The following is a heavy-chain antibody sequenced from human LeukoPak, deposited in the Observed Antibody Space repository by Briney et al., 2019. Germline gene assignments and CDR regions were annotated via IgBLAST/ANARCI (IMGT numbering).Heavy chain of an antibody. Sequence: ASVKVSCKASGYTFTSYGISWVRQAPRQGLEWMGWISAYNGNTNYAQKLQGRVTMTTDTSTSTAYMELRSLRSDDTAVYYCARAGEYYYGSGSYWEVFDYWGQGTLVTVSS. D-gene: IGHD3-10*01. CDR3: ARAGEYYYGSGSYWEVFDY. V-gene: IGHV1-18*01. J-gene: IGHJ4*02. CDR2: ISAYNGNT. CDR1: GYTFTSYG.